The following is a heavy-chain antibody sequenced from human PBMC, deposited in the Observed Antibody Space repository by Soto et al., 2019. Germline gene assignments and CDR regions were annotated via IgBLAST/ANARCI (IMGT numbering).Heavy chain of an antibody. D-gene: IGHD1-26*01. Sequence: PGGFLRLSCAASGLTFRSNWMHWVRQAPGKGLAWVSRINDDGTMTDYADSVRGRFAISRDNTKKTLYLQMNSLRAEDAALYFCARGPIVGGTGNALDFWGPGTMVT. J-gene: IGHJ3*01. V-gene: IGHV3-74*01. CDR1: GLTFRSNW. CDR3: ARGPIVGGTGNALDF. CDR2: INDDGTMT.